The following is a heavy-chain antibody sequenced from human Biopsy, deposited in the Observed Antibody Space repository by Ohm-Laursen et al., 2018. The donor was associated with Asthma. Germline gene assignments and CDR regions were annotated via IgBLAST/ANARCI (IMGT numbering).Heavy chain of an antibody. D-gene: IGHD5-12*01. CDR1: GASFSNYA. CDR2: LIPVLGKT. CDR3: ARGYSGSDRIVYSYYVLEV. J-gene: IGHJ6*02. V-gene: IGHV1-69*01. Sequence: SSVNVFCKASGASFSNYAISWVRNTPGQGLECMGGLIPVLGKTSHAQMFEGRVTITAEEFTSTAYMELTSLSSEDTAVYYHARGYSGSDRIVYSYYVLEVWGQGTMVTVSS.